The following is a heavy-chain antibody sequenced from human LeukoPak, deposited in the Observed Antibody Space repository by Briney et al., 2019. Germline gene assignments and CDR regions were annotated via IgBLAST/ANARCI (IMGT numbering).Heavy chain of an antibody. J-gene: IGHJ6*02. D-gene: IGHD4-17*01. CDR3: ARDPGDLDYGDYYYYYGMDV. Sequence: SQTLSLTCTVSGGSISSGDYYWSWIRQPPGKGLEWIGYIYYSGSTYYNPSLKSRVTTSVDTSKNQFSLKLSSVTAADTAVYYCARDPGDLDYGDYYYYYGMDVWGQGTTVTVSS. CDR1: GGSISSGDYY. CDR2: IYYSGST. V-gene: IGHV4-30-4*01.